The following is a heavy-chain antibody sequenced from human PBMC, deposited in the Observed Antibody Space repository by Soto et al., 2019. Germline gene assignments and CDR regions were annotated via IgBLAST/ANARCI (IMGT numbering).Heavy chain of an antibody. D-gene: IGHD2-2*01. J-gene: IGHJ4*02. V-gene: IGHV3-33*01. CDR2: IWYDGSNK. CDR3: ARDQGDIVLVPAAILDY. CDR1: GFTFSSYG. Sequence: LRLSCAASGFTFSSYGMHWVRQAPGKGLEWVAVIWYDGSNKYYADSVKGRFTISRDNSKNTLYLQMNSLRAEDTAVYYCARDQGDIVLVPAAILDYWGRGTLVTVSS.